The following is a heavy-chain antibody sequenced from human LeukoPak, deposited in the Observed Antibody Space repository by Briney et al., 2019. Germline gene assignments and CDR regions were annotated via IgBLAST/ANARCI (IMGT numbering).Heavy chain of an antibody. J-gene: IGHJ4*02. CDR1: GGTFSSYA. CDR2: IIPILGIA. D-gene: IGHD3-9*01. CDR3: ARDSTGNQLRLALLDY. V-gene: IGHV1-69*04. Sequence: GASVKVSCKASGGTFSSYAISWVRQAPGQGLEWMGRIIPILGIANYAQKFQGRVTITADKSTSTAYMELSSLRSEDTAVYYCARDSTGNQLRLALLDYWGQGTLVTVSS.